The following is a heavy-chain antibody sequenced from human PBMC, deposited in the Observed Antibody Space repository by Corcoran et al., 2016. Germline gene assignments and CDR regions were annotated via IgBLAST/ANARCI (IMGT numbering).Heavy chain of an antibody. CDR1: GFTFSSYG. D-gene: IGHD1-26*01. CDR3: AEDHSGSYSGGFDY. V-gene: IGHV3-30*18. J-gene: IGHJ4*02. Sequence: QVQLVESGGGVVQPGRSLRLSCAASGFTFSSYGMHWVRQAPGKGMEWVAVISYDGSNKYYADSVKGRFTISRDNSKNTLYLQMNNLRAEDTAVYYCAEDHSGSYSGGFDYWGQGTLVTVSS. CDR2: ISYDGSNK.